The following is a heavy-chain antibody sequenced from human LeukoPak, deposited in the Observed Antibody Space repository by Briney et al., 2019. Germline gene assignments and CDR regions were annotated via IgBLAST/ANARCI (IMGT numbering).Heavy chain of an antibody. CDR2: ISGSVVTT. D-gene: IGHD3-22*01. V-gene: IGHV3-23*01. J-gene: IGHJ4*02. CDR3: AKQTSSGYYYATFDY. Sequence: GGSLRLSCAASGFTFSNSAMSWVRQAPGKGLEWVSAISGSVVTTSYADSVKGRFTISRDNSKNTLYLQMNSLRVEDTAVYHCAKQTSSGYYYATFDYWGQGTLVTVSS. CDR1: GFTFSNSA.